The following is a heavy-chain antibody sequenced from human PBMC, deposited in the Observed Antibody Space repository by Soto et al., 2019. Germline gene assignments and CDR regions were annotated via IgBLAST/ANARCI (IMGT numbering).Heavy chain of an antibody. CDR3: SRDLAVGWFDP. D-gene: IGHD2-2*01. CDR2: INVYNGNT. CDR1: GYTFTSYS. Sequence: QVQLVQSGAEVKKPGASVKVSCKTSGYTFTSYSISWVRQAPGQGLEWMGWINVYNGNTKYAQNLQGRVTMTTDTSTSTAYMELRSLRSDDTSVYYCSRDLAVGWFDPWGQVTLVTVSS. V-gene: IGHV1-18*01. J-gene: IGHJ5*02.